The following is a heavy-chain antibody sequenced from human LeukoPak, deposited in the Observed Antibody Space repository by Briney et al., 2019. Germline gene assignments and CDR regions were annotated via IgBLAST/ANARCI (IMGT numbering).Heavy chain of an antibody. Sequence: PGGSLRLSCAASGFTFSSYGMHWVRQAPGKGLEWVAVISYDGSNKYYADSVKGRFTVSRDNSKNTLYLQMNSLRVEDTAVYYCAKTPMRRTYYFDYWGQGTLVTVSS. CDR1: GFTFSSYG. J-gene: IGHJ4*02. V-gene: IGHV3-30*18. CDR3: AKTPMRRTYYFDY. CDR2: ISYDGSNK. D-gene: IGHD2-2*01.